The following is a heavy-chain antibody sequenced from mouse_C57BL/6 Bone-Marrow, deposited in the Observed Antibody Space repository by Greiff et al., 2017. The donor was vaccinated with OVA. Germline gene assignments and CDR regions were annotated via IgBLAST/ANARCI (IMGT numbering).Heavy chain of an antibody. J-gene: IGHJ2*01. D-gene: IGHD2-1*01. CDR3: ARHDYGNYFDY. V-gene: IGHV5-12*01. CDR1: GFTFSDYY. Sequence: EVQLVESGGGLVQPGGSLKLSCAASGFTFSDYYMYWVRQTPEKRLEWVAYISNGGGSTYYPDTVKGRVTISRDNAKNTLYLQMSRLKSEDTAMYYCARHDYGNYFDYWGQGTTLTVSS. CDR2: ISNGGGST.